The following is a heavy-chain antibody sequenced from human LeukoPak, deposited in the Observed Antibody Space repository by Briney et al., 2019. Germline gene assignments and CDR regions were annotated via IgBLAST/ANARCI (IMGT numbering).Heavy chain of an antibody. CDR1: GYTFTSYY. Sequence: GASVKVSRKASGYTFTSYYMHWVRQAPGQGLEWMGWINTNTGNPTYAQGFTGRFVFSLDTSVSTAYLQISSLKAEDTAVYYCARARVAAAGTRGNYYYYMDVWGKGTTVTVSS. CDR2: INTNTGNP. J-gene: IGHJ6*03. V-gene: IGHV7-4-1*02. D-gene: IGHD6-13*01. CDR3: ARARVAAAGTRGNYYYYMDV.